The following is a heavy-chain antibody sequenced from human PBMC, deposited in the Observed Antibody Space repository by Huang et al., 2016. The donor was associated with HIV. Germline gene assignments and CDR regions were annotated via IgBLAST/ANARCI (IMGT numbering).Heavy chain of an antibody. V-gene: IGHV4-34*02. CDR1: GGSFSGHY. CDR2: NSESGST. Sequence: QVQLQQWGAELLKPSETLSLTCAVSGGSFSGHYLTWHRQPPGRGLEWIGENSESGSTTCNPSRKSRFTISGDTSQSQFSLKLNSVTAADTAIYYCARMFKYDSGGYWGNDAFDIWGQGTMVTVSS. J-gene: IGHJ3*02. D-gene: IGHD3-22*01. CDR3: ARMFKYDSGGYWGNDAFDI.